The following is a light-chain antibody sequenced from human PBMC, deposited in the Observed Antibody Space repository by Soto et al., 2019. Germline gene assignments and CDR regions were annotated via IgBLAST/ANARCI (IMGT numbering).Light chain of an antibody. Sequence: EIVMTQSPATLSLSPGERVTLSCRASQSVSSNLAWYQQRPGQAPRLLIYGASTRATGIPARFSGSGSGTAFTLTISSLQAEDFVVYYCLQYDNWPRMFGQGTKVEIK. J-gene: IGKJ1*01. CDR1: QSVSSN. V-gene: IGKV3-15*01. CDR2: GAS. CDR3: LQYDNWPRM.